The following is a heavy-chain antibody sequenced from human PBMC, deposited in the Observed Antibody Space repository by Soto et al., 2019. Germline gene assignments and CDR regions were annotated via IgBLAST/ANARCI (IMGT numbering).Heavy chain of an antibody. CDR3: GKVLVGATEKTENVS. Sequence: SETVSLTCTVSGGSIYTNDYYLGWIGQPPGRGLEWIGNSDYNGVTYYNRSLKSRVSISRDTSKNQFSLRLTSVTAADTALSHCGKVLVGATEKTENVSWVPRTLLTVS. CDR1: GGSIYTNDYY. J-gene: IGHJ5*02. V-gene: IGHV4-39*01. CDR2: SDYNGVT. D-gene: IGHD2-15*01.